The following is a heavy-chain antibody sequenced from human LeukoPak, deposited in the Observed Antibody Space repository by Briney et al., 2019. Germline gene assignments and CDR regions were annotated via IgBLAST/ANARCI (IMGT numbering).Heavy chain of an antibody. J-gene: IGHJ6*03. CDR2: INHSGSS. V-gene: IGHV4-34*01. CDR3: ARGRDSSSWVFYYYMDV. D-gene: IGHD6-13*01. CDR1: GASFSGHC. Sequence: ETLSLTCAVYGASFSGHCWTWIRQPPGKGLEWIGEINHSGSSNYTPSLKSRVTISVDTSKNQFSLKLSSLTAADTAVYYCARGRDSSSWVFYYYMDVWGKGTTVTVSS.